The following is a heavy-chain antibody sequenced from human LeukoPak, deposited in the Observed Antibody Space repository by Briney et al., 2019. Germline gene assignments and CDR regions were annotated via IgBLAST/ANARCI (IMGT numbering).Heavy chain of an antibody. J-gene: IGHJ4*02. CDR1: GYTFTGYY. CDR3: ARDQGTSDKRYLFDY. CDR2: INPNSGGT. D-gene: IGHD1-7*01. Sequence: GSVKVSCKASGYTFTGYYMHWVRQAPGQGLEWMGWINPNSGGTNYAQKFQGRVTMTRDTSISTAYMELSRLRSDDTAVYYCARDQGTSDKRYLFDYWGQGTLITVSS. V-gene: IGHV1-2*02.